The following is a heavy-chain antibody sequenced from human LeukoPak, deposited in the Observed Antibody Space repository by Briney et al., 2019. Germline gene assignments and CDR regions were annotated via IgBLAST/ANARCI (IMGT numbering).Heavy chain of an antibody. D-gene: IGHD3-10*01. Sequence: PGGSLRLSCAASGFTFSSYWMSWVRQAPGKGLEWVANIKQDGSEKYYVDSVKGRFTISRDNAKNSLYLQMNSLRAEDTAVYYCARLRGYYYGSGTHPYYFDYWGQGTLVTVSS. CDR2: IKQDGSEK. V-gene: IGHV3-7*01. J-gene: IGHJ4*02. CDR3: ARLRGYYYGSGTHPYYFDY. CDR1: GFTFSSYW.